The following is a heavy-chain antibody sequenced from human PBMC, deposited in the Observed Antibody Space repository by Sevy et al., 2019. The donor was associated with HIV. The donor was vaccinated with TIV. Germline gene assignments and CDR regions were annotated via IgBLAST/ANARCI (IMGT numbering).Heavy chain of an antibody. CDR1: GGSISSYY. CDR2: IYYSGST. J-gene: IGHJ4*02. CDR3: AREEGVARGFDY. V-gene: IGHV4-59*13. Sequence: SEILSLTCTVSGGSISSYYWSWIRQPPGKGLEWIGYIYYSGSTNYNPSLKSRVTISVDTSKNQFSLKLSSVTAADTAVYYCAREEGVARGFDYWGQGTLVTVSS.